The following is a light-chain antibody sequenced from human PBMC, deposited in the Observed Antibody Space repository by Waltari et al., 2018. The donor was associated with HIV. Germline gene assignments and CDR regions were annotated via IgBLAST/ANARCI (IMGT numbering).Light chain of an antibody. V-gene: IGLV1-51*01. J-gene: IGLJ2*01. CDR1: SSNIGSNY. CDR2: DNN. CDR3: DTWYSGLSAVV. Sequence: QPALTQPPSVSATPGQKVTTTSSGGSSNIGSNYVFWYEQLPETAPKPLIYDNNRRPPAIADRISCSKSSTSATPCITGLQLGAEDDDDCDTWYSGLSAVVFGGGTKLTVL.